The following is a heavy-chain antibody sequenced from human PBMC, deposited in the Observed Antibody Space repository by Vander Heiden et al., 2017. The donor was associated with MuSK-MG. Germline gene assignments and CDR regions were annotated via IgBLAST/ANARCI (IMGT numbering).Heavy chain of an antibody. J-gene: IGHJ6*03. CDR3: ARDGAKGGYYDILTGYYVYYYYYMDV. D-gene: IGHD3-9*01. CDR2: ISYDGSNK. CDR1: GFTFSSYA. Sequence: VQLVASGRGVFQPGRSLRLSCASSGFTFSSYALHWVRQAPGKGLEWVAVISYDGSNKYYADSVKGRFTISRDNSKNTLYLQMNSLRAEDTAVYYCARDGAKGGYYDILTGYYVYYYYYMDVWGKGTTVTVSS. V-gene: IGHV3-30-3*01.